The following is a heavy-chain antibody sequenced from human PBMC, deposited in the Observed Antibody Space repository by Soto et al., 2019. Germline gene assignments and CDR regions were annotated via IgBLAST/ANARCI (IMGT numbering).Heavy chain of an antibody. CDR3: ARGPHYGSGSYYVVGYYYYGMDV. J-gene: IGHJ6*02. D-gene: IGHD3-10*01. CDR1: GYTFTGYY. CDR2: INPNSGGT. Sequence: ASVKVSCKASGYTFTGYYMHWVRQAPGQGLEWMGWINPNSGGTNYAQKSQGRVTMTRDTSISTAYMELSRLRSDDTAVYYCARGPHYGSGSYYVVGYYYYGMDVWGQGTTVTVSS. V-gene: IGHV1-2*02.